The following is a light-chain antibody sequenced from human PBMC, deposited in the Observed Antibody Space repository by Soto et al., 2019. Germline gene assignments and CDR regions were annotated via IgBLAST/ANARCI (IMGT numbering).Light chain of an antibody. J-gene: IGKJ2*01. CDR3: QQYNHLPYT. CDR2: DAS. Sequence: DIQMTQSPSSLSASVGDRVTITCQASQDTSNYLNWYQQKPGKAPKLLIYDASNLETGVPSRFSGSGSGTDFTFTISTLQPEDFATYYCQQYNHLPYTFGQGTKLEIK. CDR1: QDTSNY. V-gene: IGKV1-33*01.